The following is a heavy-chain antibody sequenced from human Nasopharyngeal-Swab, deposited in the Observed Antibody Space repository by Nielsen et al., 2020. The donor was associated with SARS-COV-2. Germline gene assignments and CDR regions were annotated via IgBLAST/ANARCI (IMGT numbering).Heavy chain of an antibody. CDR2: MNPNSGNT. CDR1: GYTFTSYD. J-gene: IGHJ6*02. D-gene: IGHD1-7*01. V-gene: IGHV1-8*01. CDR3: ARGELELYYYYGMDV. Sequence: ASVKVSCKASGYTFTSYDINWVRQATGQGLEWTGWMNPNSGNTGYAQKFQGRVTMTRNTSISTAYMELSSLRSEDTAVYYCARGELELYYYYGMDVWGQGTTVTVSS.